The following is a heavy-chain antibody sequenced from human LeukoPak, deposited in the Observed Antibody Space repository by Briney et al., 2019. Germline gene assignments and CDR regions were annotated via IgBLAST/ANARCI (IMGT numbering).Heavy chain of an antibody. Sequence: PGGSLRLSCAASGFTFSYYGMHWVRQAPGKGLEWVSAISGSGGSTYYADSVKGRFTISRDNSKNTLYLQMNSLRAEDTAVYYCAKDWDTNYYDSSGYKMPPGVSFDYWGQGTLVTVSS. J-gene: IGHJ4*02. V-gene: IGHV3-23*01. CDR2: ISGSGGST. D-gene: IGHD3-22*01. CDR1: GFTFSYYG. CDR3: AKDWDTNYYDSSGYKMPPGVSFDY.